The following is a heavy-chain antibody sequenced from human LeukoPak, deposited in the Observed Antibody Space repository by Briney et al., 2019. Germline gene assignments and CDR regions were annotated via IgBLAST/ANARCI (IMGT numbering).Heavy chain of an antibody. CDR2: ISSSTSTI. V-gene: IGHV3-48*01. Sequence: PGGSLRLSCAASGFTFSTYRMNWVRQAPGKGLEWVSYISSSTSTIYYADSVKGRFTISRDNAKDSLYLQMNSLRPEDTAMYYCARGDFWNTYYNWGQGTLVTVSS. D-gene: IGHD3-3*01. CDR3: ARGDFWNTYYN. J-gene: IGHJ4*02. CDR1: GFTFSTYR.